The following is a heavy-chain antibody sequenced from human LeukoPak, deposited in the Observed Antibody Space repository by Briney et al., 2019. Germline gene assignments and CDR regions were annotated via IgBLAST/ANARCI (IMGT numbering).Heavy chain of an antibody. J-gene: IGHJ4*02. CDR2: ISSSGSKI. Sequence: GGSLRLSCAASGFTFSSYALTRVRQAPGKGLEWVSGISSSGSKIYDADSVKGRFTTSRDSSKNTLSLQMSSLRAEDTAIYYCARAHTLDRTTKYYFDYWGQGTLVTVSS. CDR1: GFTFSSYA. V-gene: IGHV3-23*01. CDR3: ARAHTLDRTTKYYFDY. D-gene: IGHD1-14*01.